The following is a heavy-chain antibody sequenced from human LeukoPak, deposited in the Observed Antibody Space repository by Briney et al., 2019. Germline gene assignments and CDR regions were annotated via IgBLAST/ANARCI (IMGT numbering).Heavy chain of an antibody. CDR1: GGSFSGYY. V-gene: IGHV4-34*01. D-gene: IGHD3-10*01. CDR3: ARPRVVRGSYDY. J-gene: IGHJ4*02. CDR2: INHSGST. Sequence: PSETLSLTCAVYGGSFSGYYWSWIRQPPGKGLERIGEINHSGSTDYNPSLKSRVTISVDTSKNQFSLKLSSVTAADTAAYYCARPRVVRGSYDYWGQGTLVTVSS.